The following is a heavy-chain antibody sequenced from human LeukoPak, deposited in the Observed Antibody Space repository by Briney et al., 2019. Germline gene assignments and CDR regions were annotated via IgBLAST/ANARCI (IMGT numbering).Heavy chain of an antibody. D-gene: IGHD4-17*01. V-gene: IGHV4-34*01. CDR3: ARGTMTTVTYYFDY. Sequence: SEALSLTCAVYGGSFSGYYWSWIRQPPGKGLGWIGEINHSGSTNYNPSLKSRVTISVDTSKNQFSLKLSSVTAADTTVYYCARGTMTTVTYYFDYWGQGTLVTVSS. CDR1: GGSFSGYY. J-gene: IGHJ4*02. CDR2: INHSGST.